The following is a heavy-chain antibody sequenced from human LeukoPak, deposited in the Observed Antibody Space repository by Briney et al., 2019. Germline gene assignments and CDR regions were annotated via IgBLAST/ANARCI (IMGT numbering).Heavy chain of an antibody. D-gene: IGHD2-2*01. CDR2: IYHSGTT. CDR3: ARRRLAYCSSTSCPKNAFDI. J-gene: IGHJ3*02. Sequence: SETLSLTCAVSGVAISRGGYAWNWIRQPPGKGLEWIAYIYHSGTTYYNPSLKSRATISVDTSKNQFSLKLSSVTAADTAVYYCARRRLAYCSSTSCPKNAFDIWGQGTMVTVSS. CDR1: GVAISRGGYA. V-gene: IGHV4-30-4*07.